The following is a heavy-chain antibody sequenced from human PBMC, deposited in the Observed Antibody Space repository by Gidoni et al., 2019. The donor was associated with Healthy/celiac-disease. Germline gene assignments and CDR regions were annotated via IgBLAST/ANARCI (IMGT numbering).Heavy chain of an antibody. Sequence: EVQLLESGGGLVQPGGSLRLSCASSGFTFSSYAMSWVRQVPGKGLEWVSAIRGSGGSTYYADSVKGRFTISRDNSKNTLYLQMNSLRAEDTAVYYCAISTGYSSSWYVYWGQGTLVTVSS. V-gene: IGHV3-23*01. CDR3: AISTGYSSSWYVY. D-gene: IGHD6-13*01. J-gene: IGHJ4*02. CDR1: GFTFSSYA. CDR2: IRGSGGST.